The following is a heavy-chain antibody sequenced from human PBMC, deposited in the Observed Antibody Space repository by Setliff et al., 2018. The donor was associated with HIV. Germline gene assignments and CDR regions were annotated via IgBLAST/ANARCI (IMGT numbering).Heavy chain of an antibody. D-gene: IGHD2-21*01. Sequence: PSETLSLTCVVSDDSFSNYDWTWIRQSPGKALEWIGYLSSSGTTNYNPSLRSRVTISMETSNTRFSLWLRSATAADTATYFCARLGRAIDDGGSSLRLDFWGQGMLVTVSS. CDR3: ARLGRAIDDGGSSLRLDF. CDR1: DDSFSNYD. CDR2: LSSSGTT. V-gene: IGHV4-4*09. J-gene: IGHJ4*02.